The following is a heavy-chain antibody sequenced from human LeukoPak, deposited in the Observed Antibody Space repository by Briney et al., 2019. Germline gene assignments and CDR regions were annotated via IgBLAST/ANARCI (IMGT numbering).Heavy chain of an antibody. CDR3: ARVGTWEIQRVFDF. CDR2: INREGNEK. J-gene: IGHJ4*02. V-gene: IGHV3-7*01. D-gene: IGHD1-1*01. CDR1: GFAFSDYW. Sequence: GGSLRLSCATFGFAFSDYWMTWVRQVPGKGLEWVANINREGNEKYYVDSVKGRFTISRDNAKNSVDLQMDSLRVEDTAVYYCARVGTWEIQRVFDFWGQGTLVTVSS.